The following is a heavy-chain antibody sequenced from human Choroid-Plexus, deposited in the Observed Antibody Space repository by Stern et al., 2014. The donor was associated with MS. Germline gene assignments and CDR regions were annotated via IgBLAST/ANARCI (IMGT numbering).Heavy chain of an antibody. CDR3: AKGGSGSYLD. Sequence: QLVESGGGVVQPGRSLRLSCAASGFVFRRYALHWVRQAPGKGLEWVALISYDGRDKYYTDSVKGRFTVSRDNSNNTVDLEMNSLRLEDTAVYYCAKGGSGSYLDWGQGSLVTVSS. J-gene: IGHJ4*02. D-gene: IGHD1-26*01. CDR2: ISYDGRDK. CDR1: GFVFRRYA. V-gene: IGHV3-30*04.